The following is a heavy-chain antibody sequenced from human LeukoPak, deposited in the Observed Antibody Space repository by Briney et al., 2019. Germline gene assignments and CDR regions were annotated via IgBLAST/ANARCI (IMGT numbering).Heavy chain of an antibody. CDR1: GFTLSSYE. CDR2: ISRTGNSI. CDR3: ARGPYSSSWYVDY. J-gene: IGHJ4*02. Sequence: GGSLRLSCAASGFTLSSYEMNWVCLAPGKGLEWISYISRTGNSIYYADSVKGRFTISRDSAKNSLYLQMNSLRAEDTAVYYCARGPYSSSWYVDYWGRGTLVTVSS. V-gene: IGHV3-48*03. D-gene: IGHD6-13*01.